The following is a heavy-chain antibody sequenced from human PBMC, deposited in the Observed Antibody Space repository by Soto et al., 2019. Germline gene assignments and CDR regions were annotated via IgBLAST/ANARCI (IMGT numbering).Heavy chain of an antibody. CDR2: INAGNGHT. V-gene: IGHV1-3*01. J-gene: IGHJ4*02. D-gene: IGHD3-10*02. CDR3: VSKAIFGAAF. CDR1: GYTFTNLA. Sequence: ASVKVSCKASGYTFTNLAIHWVRQAPGQGLEWMGWINAGNGHTKYSQSFQDRVTITSDTSASTAYMELSSLRSEDTAVYYCVSKAIFGAAFWGQGTLVTVSS.